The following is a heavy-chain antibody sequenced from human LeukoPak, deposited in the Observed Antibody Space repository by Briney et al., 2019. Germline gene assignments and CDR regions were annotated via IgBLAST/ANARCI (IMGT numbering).Heavy chain of an antibody. D-gene: IGHD6-13*01. V-gene: IGHV3-30*01. CDR1: GFTFSSYA. Sequence: PGRSLRLSCAASGFTFSSYAMHWVHQAPGKGLEWVAVISYDGSNKYYADSVKGRFTISRDNSKNTLYLQMNSLRAEDTAVYYCAREAAAGFDYWGQGTLVTVSS. CDR2: ISYDGSNK. CDR3: AREAAAGFDY. J-gene: IGHJ4*02.